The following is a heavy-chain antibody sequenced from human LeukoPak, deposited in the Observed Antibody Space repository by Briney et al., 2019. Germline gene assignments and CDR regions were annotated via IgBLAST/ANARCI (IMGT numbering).Heavy chain of an antibody. CDR3: AKDQGSLPTLNWFDP. CDR2: ISGSGDST. D-gene: IGHD2-15*01. CDR1: GFIFSSYA. Sequence: GGSLRLSCAASGFIFSSYAMSWGREAPGKGPEWVSSISGSGDSTYSADSVKGRFTISRDNSKNTLYLQMNSLRAEDTAVYYCAKDQGSLPTLNWFDPWGQGTLVTVSS. J-gene: IGHJ5*02. V-gene: IGHV3-23*01.